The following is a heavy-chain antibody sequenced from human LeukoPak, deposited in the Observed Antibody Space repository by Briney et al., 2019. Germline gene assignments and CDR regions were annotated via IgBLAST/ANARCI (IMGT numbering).Heavy chain of an antibody. CDR3: ARRPGGRDWHFDL. CDR2: IYPADSDT. V-gene: IGHV5-51*01. J-gene: IGHJ2*01. D-gene: IGHD2-15*01. CDR1: AYRFNMYW. Sequence: GESLRISCEASAYRFNMYWIGWVRQRPGKGLEWMGVIYPADSDTRYSPSFRGQVTMSVDRSINTAYLQWSSLKASDTAIYYCARRPGGRDWHFDLWGRGTLVTVSS.